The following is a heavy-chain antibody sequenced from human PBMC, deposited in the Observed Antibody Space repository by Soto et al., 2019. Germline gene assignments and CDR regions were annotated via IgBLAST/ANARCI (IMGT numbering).Heavy chain of an antibody. D-gene: IGHD6-13*01. V-gene: IGHV3-13*01. J-gene: IGHJ4*02. CDR3: AKSQEIGTHFFDS. Sequence: GGSLRLSCEASGFTFSGFDMHWVRQPTGKGLEWVSSIGTAGDTYYAVSVKGRFTISRDNAKNSLSLQMNSLRAGDMAVYFCAKSQEIGTHFFDSWGQGTQVTVSS. CDR1: GFTFSGFD. CDR2: IGTAGDT.